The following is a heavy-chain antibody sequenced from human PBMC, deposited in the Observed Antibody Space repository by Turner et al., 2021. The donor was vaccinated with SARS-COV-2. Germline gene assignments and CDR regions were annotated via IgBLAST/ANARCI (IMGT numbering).Heavy chain of an antibody. Sequence: EVQLVESGGGLVKPGGSLRLSCAASGFPFSSYTMYWVRQAPGKGLEWVSYISSSSSDIYYEDSVKGRFTISRDNAKNSLYLQMNSLRAEDTAVYYCARVLRTYYYDSSGYYPGAVDYWGQGTLVTVSS. CDR3: ARVLRTYYYDSSGYYPGAVDY. CDR1: GFPFSSYT. J-gene: IGHJ4*02. CDR2: ISSSSSDI. D-gene: IGHD3-22*01. V-gene: IGHV3-21*01.